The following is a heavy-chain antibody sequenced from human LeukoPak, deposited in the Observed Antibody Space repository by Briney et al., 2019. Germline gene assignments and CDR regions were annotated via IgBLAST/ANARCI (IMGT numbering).Heavy chain of an antibody. J-gene: IGHJ4*02. CDR1: GFTVSSNY. Sequence: PGGSLRLSCAASGFTVSSNYMSWVRQAPGKGLEWVSVMYSGGNTYYADSVKGRFTISRDNSKNTLYLQMNSLRAEDTAVYYCARRYSSAWASDYWGQGTLVTVSS. CDR2: MYSGGNT. D-gene: IGHD6-19*01. V-gene: IGHV3-66*01. CDR3: ARRYSSAWASDY.